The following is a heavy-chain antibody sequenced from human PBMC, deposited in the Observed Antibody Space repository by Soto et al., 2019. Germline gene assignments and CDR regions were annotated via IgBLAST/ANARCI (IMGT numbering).Heavy chain of an antibody. V-gene: IGHV3-15*01. CDR3: AKEGHSGYDLLYYFDY. Sequence: GGSLRLSCAASGFTFSNAWMSWVRQAPGKGLEWVGRIKSKTDGGTTDYAAPVKGRFTISRDDSKNTLYLQMNSLRAEDTAVYYCAKEGHSGYDLLYYFDYWGQGTLVTVSS. D-gene: IGHD5-12*01. CDR2: IKSKTDGGTT. J-gene: IGHJ4*02. CDR1: GFTFSNAW.